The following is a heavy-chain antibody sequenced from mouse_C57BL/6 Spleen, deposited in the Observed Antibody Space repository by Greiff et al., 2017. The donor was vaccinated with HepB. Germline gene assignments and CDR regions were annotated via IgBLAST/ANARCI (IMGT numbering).Heavy chain of an antibody. D-gene: IGHD2-3*01. CDR3: ARRDGSRYFDV. CDR1: GYTFTSYW. J-gene: IGHJ1*01. Sequence: VQLQQSGAELVKPGASVKLSCKASGYTFTSYWMQWVKQRPGQGLEWIGEIDPSDSYTNYNQKFKGKATLTVDTSSSTAYMQLSSLTSEDSAVYYGARRDGSRYFDVWGSGTTVTVAS. V-gene: IGHV1-50*01. CDR2: IDPSDSYT.